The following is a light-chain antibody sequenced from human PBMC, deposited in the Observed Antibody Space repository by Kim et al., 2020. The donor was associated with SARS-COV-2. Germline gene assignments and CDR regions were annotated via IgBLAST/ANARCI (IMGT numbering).Light chain of an antibody. CDR3: MQVQTPHS. CDR2: LGS. CDR1: QSLLHSNGYNY. V-gene: IGKV2-28*01. J-gene: IGKJ2*03. Sequence: DIVMTQSPLSLPVTPGEPASISCRSSQSLLHSNGYNYLDWYLQKPGQSPQLLIYLGSNRASGVPDRFSGSGSGTDFTLKISRVEAEDVGVYYCMQVQTPHSFGQGTKLEI.